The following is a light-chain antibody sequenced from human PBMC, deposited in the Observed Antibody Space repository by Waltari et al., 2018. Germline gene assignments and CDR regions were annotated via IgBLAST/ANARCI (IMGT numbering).Light chain of an antibody. CDR2: EDY. J-gene: IGLJ3*02. CDR3: QSYDSNNHGV. Sequence: FMLTQPHSVSQSPGNTVTLSCTRSSGSIASNFVPWLQQRPGSSPTTVIYEDYQRPSGVPDRFSGSIDSSSNSASLTISGLKTEDEADYYCQSYDSNNHGVFGGGTKLTVL. CDR1: SGSIASNF. V-gene: IGLV6-57*01.